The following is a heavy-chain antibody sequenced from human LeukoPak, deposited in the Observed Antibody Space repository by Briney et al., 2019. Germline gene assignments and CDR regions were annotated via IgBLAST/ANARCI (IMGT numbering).Heavy chain of an antibody. CDR2: IYHSGST. Sequence: SETLSLTCAVSGGSISSGGYSWSWIRQPPGKGLEWIGYIYHSGSTYYNPSLKSRVTISVDRSKNQFSLKLSSVTAADTAVYYCARVSLPFKYYFDYWGQGTLVTVSS. V-gene: IGHV4-30-2*01. J-gene: IGHJ4*02. D-gene: IGHD2/OR15-2a*01. CDR1: GGSISSGGYS. CDR3: ARVSLPFKYYFDY.